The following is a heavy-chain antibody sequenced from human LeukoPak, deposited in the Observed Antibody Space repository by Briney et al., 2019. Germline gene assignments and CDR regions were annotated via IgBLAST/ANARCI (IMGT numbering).Heavy chain of an antibody. CDR1: GGSISSYY. CDR2: IYSGGST. V-gene: IGHV3-53*01. CDR3: ARVRLDSSERNLDAFEN. J-gene: IGHJ3*02. Sequence: ETLSLTCTVSGGSISSYYWSWVRQAPGKGLEWVSSIYSGGSTYYADSVKGRFTISRDNSKNTVYLQMNSLRAEDTAVYFCARVRLDSSERNLDAFENWGQGTMVTVSS. D-gene: IGHD1-14*01.